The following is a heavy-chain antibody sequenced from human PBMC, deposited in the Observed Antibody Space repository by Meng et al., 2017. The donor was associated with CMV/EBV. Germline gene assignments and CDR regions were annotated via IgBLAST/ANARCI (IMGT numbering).Heavy chain of an antibody. CDR2: IKQDGSEK. CDR3: ARLGELLWFGEPLLGMDV. D-gene: IGHD3-10*01. CDR1: GFTFSDYY. V-gene: IGHV3-7*01. Sequence: GESLKISCAASGFTFSDYYMSWVRQAPGKGLEWVANIKQDGSEKYYVDSVKGRFTISRDNAKNSLYLQMNSLRAEDTAVYYCARLGELLWFGEPLLGMDVWGQGTTVTVSS. J-gene: IGHJ6*02.